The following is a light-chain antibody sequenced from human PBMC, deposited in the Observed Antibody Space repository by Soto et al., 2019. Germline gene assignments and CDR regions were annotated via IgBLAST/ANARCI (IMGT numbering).Light chain of an antibody. J-gene: IGKJ1*01. CDR3: QQYGRSPPT. CDR1: QSVSSSY. V-gene: IGKV3-20*01. Sequence: EIVLTQSPGTLSLSPGERATLSCRASQSVSSSYLAWYQQKPGQAPRLLIYGASSRATGIPDRFSGSGSETDYPLTISRLEPEDFAVYYWQQYGRSPPTFGQGPKVEIK. CDR2: GAS.